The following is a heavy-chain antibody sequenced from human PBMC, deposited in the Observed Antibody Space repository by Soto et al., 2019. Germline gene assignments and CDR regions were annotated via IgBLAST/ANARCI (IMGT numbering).Heavy chain of an antibody. D-gene: IGHD2-2*01. J-gene: IGHJ4*02. CDR1: GGSISSSSYY. CDR3: SGRDTVVVPAAMGYYFDF. Sequence: PSETLSLTCTVSGGSISSSSYYWGWIRQPPGKGLEWIGSIYYSGSTYYNPSLKSRVTISVDTSKNQFSLKLSSVTAADTAVYYWSGRDTVVVPAAMGYYFDFWGQGTLVTVSS. CDR2: IYYSGST. V-gene: IGHV4-39*01.